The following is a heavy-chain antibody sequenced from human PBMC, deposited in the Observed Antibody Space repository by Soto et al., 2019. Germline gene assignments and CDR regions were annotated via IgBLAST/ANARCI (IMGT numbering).Heavy chain of an antibody. J-gene: IGHJ4*02. CDR3: ARALFYSDSDGYYFEFDY. CDR2: IISNDDK. Sequence: VSGPTLVNPTETLTLTCSFSGFSLTDTRMGVSWIRQAPGKALEWLAHIISNDDKSYSTSLKSRLTISKDTSKSQVVLRMTNMDPVDTGRYYCARALFYSDSDGYYFEFDYWGPGTLVTVSS. V-gene: IGHV2-26*01. D-gene: IGHD3-22*01. CDR1: GFSLTDTRMG.